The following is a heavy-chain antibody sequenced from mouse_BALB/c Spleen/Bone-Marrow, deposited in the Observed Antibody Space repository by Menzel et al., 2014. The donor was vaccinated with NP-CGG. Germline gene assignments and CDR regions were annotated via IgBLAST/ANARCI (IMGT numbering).Heavy chain of an antibody. CDR2: INPSTGYT. V-gene: IGHV1-7*01. D-gene: IGHD2-1*01. CDR3: ARYGNYGDYFDY. Sequence: VQLQQSGAELAKPGASVKMSCKASGYTFASYWMHWVKQRPGQGLEWIGYINPSTGYTEYNQKFKDKATLTADKSSSTAYMQLSSLTSEDSAVYYCARYGNYGDYFDYWGQGTTLTVSS. J-gene: IGHJ2*01. CDR1: GYTFASYW.